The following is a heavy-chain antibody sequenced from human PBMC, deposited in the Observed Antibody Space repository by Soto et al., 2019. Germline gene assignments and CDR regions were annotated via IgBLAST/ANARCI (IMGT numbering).Heavy chain of an antibody. J-gene: IGHJ6*01. Sequence: GSLRLSCAASGFTFSSYAMSWVRQAPGKGLEWDSAISGSGGSTYYTDSVKGRFTISRDNSKYTLYLQMNSLRAEDTAVYYCAKDRPHYRKRGMEVWGQETTVTACS. CDR1: GFTFSSYA. CDR2: ISGSGGST. CDR3: AKDRPHYRKRGMEV. D-gene: IGHD3-16*02. V-gene: IGHV3-23*01.